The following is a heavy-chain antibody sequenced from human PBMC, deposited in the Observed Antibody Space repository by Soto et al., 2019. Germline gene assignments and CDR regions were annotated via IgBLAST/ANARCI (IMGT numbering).Heavy chain of an antibody. D-gene: IGHD6-6*01. CDR1: GGSFSGYY. CDR3: ARRSLRSSSRWFDP. J-gene: IGHJ5*02. Sequence: SETLSLTCAVYGGSFSGYYWSWIRQPPGKGLEWIGEINHSGSTNYNPSLKSRVTISVDTSKNQFSLKLSSVTAADTAVYYCARRSLRSSSRWFDPWGQGTLVTVSS. CDR2: INHSGST. V-gene: IGHV4-34*01.